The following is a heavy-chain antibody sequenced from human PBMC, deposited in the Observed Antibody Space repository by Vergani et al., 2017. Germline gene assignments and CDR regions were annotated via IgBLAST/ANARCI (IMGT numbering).Heavy chain of an antibody. V-gene: IGHV4-34*01. CDR2: INHSGST. CDR3: ARGPKYDYIWGSYRKFDY. CDR1: GGSFSGYY. D-gene: IGHD3-16*02. Sequence: QVQLQQWGAGLLKPSETLSLTCAVYGGSFSGYYWSWIRQPPGKGLEWIGEINHSGSTNYNPSLKSRVTISVDTSKNQFSLKLSSVTAADTAGYYCARGPKYDYIWGSYRKFDYWGQGTLGTVSS. J-gene: IGHJ4*02.